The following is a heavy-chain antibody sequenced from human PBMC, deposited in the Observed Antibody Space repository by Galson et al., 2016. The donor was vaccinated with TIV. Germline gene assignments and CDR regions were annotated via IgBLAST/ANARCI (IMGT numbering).Heavy chain of an antibody. J-gene: IGHJ6*02. CDR2: IYSDGTT. Sequence: SLRLSCAASGFTVSDNYVIWVRQAPGKGLDWVSVIYSDGTTHYAESVKGRFTISRDNSKNTLYLQMHSLRGEDTAVYYCARDLRFCGDECYLRYYYGMDVWGQGTTVIVSS. CDR3: ARDLRFCGDECYLRYYYGMDV. V-gene: IGHV3-66*02. CDR1: GFTVSDNY. D-gene: IGHD2-21*01.